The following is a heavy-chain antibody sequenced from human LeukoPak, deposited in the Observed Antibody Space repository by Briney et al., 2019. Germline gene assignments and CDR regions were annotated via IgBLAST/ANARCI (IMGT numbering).Heavy chain of an antibody. CDR1: GFTFSSYA. J-gene: IGHJ4*02. CDR2: ISYDGSNK. Sequence: PGGSLRLSCAASGFTFSSYAMHWVRQAPGKGLEWVAVISYDGSNKYYADSVKGRFTISRDNSKNTLYLQMNSLRAEDTAVYYCARDRLRLGELSFYWGQGTLVTVSS. CDR3: ARDRLRLGELSFY. V-gene: IGHV3-30*04. D-gene: IGHD3-16*02.